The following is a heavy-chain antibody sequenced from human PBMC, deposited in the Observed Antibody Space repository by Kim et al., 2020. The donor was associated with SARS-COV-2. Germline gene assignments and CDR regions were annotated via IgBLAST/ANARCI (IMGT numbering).Heavy chain of an antibody. CDR1: GGSISSYY. J-gene: IGHJ5*02. CDR2: IYYSGST. D-gene: IGHD2-2*01. Sequence: SETLSLTCTVSGGSISSYYWSWIRQPPGKGLEWIGYIYYSGSTNYNPSLKSRVTISVDTSKNQFSLKLSSVTAADTAVYYCARHYCSSTSCYRSGDWFDPWGQGTMVTVSS. V-gene: IGHV4-59*08. CDR3: ARHYCSSTSCYRSGDWFDP.